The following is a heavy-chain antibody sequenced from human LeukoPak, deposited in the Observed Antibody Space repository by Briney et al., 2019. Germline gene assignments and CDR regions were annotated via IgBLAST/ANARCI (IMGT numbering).Heavy chain of an antibody. D-gene: IGHD2/OR15-2a*01. Sequence: GASVKVSCKASGYTFTSYAMHWVRQAPGQRLEWMGWINPNSGGTNYAQKLQGRVTMTTDTSTSTAYMELRSLRSDDTAVYYCARDRSRFLRGVPDNYWGQGTLVTVSS. CDR2: INPNSGGT. J-gene: IGHJ4*02. CDR1: GYTFTSYA. V-gene: IGHV1-18*01. CDR3: ARDRSRFLRGVPDNY.